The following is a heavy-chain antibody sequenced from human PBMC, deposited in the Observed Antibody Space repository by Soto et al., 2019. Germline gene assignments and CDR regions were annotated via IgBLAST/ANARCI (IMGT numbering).Heavy chain of an antibody. CDR3: TSSHYYDSSGYSLIPH. Sequence: GCLRLSCAASGFTFSGSAMHWVRQASGKGLEWVGRIRSKANSYATAYAASVKGRFTISRDDSKNTAYLQMNSLKTEDTAVYYCTSSHYYDSSGYSLIPHWGQGTLVTVSS. J-gene: IGHJ4*02. V-gene: IGHV3-73*01. CDR2: IRSKANSYAT. D-gene: IGHD3-22*01. CDR1: GFTFSGSA.